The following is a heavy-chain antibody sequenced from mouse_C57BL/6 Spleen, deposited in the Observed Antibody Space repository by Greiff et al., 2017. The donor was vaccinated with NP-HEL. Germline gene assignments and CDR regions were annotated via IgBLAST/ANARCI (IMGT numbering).Heavy chain of an antibody. CDR2: ISNGGGST. CDR3: ARPLYDYDNYAMDY. V-gene: IGHV5-12*01. CDR1: GFTFSDYY. D-gene: IGHD2-4*01. Sequence: EVKLVESGGGLVQPGGSLKLSCAASGFTFSDYYMYWVRQTPEKRLEWVAYISNGGGSTYYPDTVKGRFTISRDNAKNTLYLQMSRLKSEDTAMYYCARPLYDYDNYAMDYWGQGTSVTVSS. J-gene: IGHJ4*01.